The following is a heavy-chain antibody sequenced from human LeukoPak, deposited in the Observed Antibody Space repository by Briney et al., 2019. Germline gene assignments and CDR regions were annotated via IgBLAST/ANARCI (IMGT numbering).Heavy chain of an antibody. D-gene: IGHD3-22*01. CDR2: ISGSGGST. J-gene: IGHJ4*02. Sequence: GGSLRLSCAASGFTFSSYGMSWVRQAPGKGLEWVSAISGSGGSTYYADSVKGRFTISRDNSENTLYLQMNSLRAEDTAVYYCAKGRRSIMIVVRPLDYWGQGTLVTVSS. CDR1: GFTFSSYG. CDR3: AKGRRSIMIVVRPLDY. V-gene: IGHV3-23*01.